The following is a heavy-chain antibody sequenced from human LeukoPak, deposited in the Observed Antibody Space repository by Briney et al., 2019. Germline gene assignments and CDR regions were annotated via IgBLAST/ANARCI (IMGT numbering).Heavy chain of an antibody. J-gene: IGHJ2*01. D-gene: IGHD6-13*01. CDR2: IYYSGST. Sequence: SETLSLTCAVYGGSFSGYYWSWIRQPPGKGLEWIAYIYYSGSTNYNPSLKSRVTIPVDTSKNQYSLKLSSVTAADTAVYYCARVYYSNSYDYWYFDLWGRGTLVTVSS. CDR3: ARVYYSNSYDYWYFDL. CDR1: GGSFSGYY. V-gene: IGHV4-59*01.